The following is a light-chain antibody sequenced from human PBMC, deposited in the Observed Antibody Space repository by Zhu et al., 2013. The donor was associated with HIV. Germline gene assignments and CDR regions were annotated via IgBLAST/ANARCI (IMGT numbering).Light chain of an antibody. CDR1: SGHNNYA. Sequence: QPVLTQSPSASASLGASVKLTCTLSSGHNNYAIAWHQQQPEKGPRFLMKVFSDGRYNNGDGIPDRFSGSSSGAERYLIISSLQSEDEADYYCQTWDTTIFFGGGTKVTVL. J-gene: IGLJ2*01. CDR2: VFSDGRY. V-gene: IGLV4-69*01. CDR3: QTWDTTIF.